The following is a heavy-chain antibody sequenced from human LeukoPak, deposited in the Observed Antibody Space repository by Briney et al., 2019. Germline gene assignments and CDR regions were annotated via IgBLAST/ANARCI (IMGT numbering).Heavy chain of an antibody. Sequence: ASVKVSCKASGYTFTSYYIHWVRQAPGQGLEWMGIINPSGGSTSYAQKFQGRVTMTRDTSTSTVYMELSSLRSEDTAVYYCARDIFDFWSGYSAAGGYWGQGTLVTVSS. CDR3: ARDIFDFWSGYSAAGGY. J-gene: IGHJ4*02. V-gene: IGHV1-46*01. CDR1: GYTFTSYY. D-gene: IGHD3-3*01. CDR2: INPSGGST.